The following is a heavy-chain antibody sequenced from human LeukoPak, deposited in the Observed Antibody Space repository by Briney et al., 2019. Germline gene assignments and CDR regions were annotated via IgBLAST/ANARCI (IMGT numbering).Heavy chain of an antibody. CDR3: ARGIVGAHDY. J-gene: IGHJ4*02. Sequence: PGGSLRLSCAASGFAFSTYWMHWGRQGPGKGLGWISRTSNDGTNTNYADSVKGRFTISRDNAKNTLYLQMDSLRADDTAVYYCARGIVGAHDYWGQGTLVTVSS. CDR1: GFAFSTYW. V-gene: IGHV3-74*01. CDR2: TSNDGTNT. D-gene: IGHD1-26*01.